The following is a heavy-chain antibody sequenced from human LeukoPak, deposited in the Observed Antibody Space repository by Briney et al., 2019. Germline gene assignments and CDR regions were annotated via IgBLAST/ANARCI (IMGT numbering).Heavy chain of an antibody. CDR1: VGSISSYY. Sequence: SETLSLTCTVSVGSISSYYWSWIRQPPGKGLDWIGYIFYSGATNYNSSLTSPVTISIDTSNIHFSLKRSSFTAADRAVYYCARGPMVRGVPFFDYWGQGTLVTVSS. V-gene: IGHV4-59*01. D-gene: IGHD3-10*01. CDR2: IFYSGAT. J-gene: IGHJ4*02. CDR3: ARGPMVRGVPFFDY.